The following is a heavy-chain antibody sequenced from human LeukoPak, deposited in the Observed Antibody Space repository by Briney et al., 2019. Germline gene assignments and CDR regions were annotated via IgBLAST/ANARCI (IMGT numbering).Heavy chain of an antibody. CDR1: GFTFSSNY. CDR3: ASTHSSGWSYYFDY. V-gene: IGHV3-66*02. CDR2: IYSGGST. J-gene: IGHJ4*02. D-gene: IGHD6-19*01. Sequence: GGSLRLSCVASGFTFSSNYMSWVRQAPGKGLEWVSVIYSGGSTYYSDSVTGRFTISRDNSNNTLYLQMNSLRAEDTAVYYCASTHSSGWSYYFDYWGQGTLVTVSS.